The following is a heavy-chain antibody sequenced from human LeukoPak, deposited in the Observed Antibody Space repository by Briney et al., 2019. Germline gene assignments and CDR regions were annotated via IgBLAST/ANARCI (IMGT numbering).Heavy chain of an antibody. CDR1: GGSISSSSYY. J-gene: IGHJ5*02. V-gene: IGHV4-39*07. D-gene: IGHD3-22*01. Sequence: SETLSLTCTVSGGSISSSSYYWGWIRQPPGKGLEWIGSIYYSGSTYYNPSLKSRVTISVDTSKNQFSLKLSSVTAADTAVYYCARDLRGYYYDSSGYYGAETWFDPWGQGTLVTVSS. CDR3: ARDLRGYYYDSSGYYGAETWFDP. CDR2: IYYSGST.